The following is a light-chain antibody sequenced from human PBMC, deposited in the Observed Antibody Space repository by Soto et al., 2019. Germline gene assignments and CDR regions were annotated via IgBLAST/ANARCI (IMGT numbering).Light chain of an antibody. CDR2: SHN. CDR3: GAWDDRLNGYV. V-gene: IGLV1-44*01. J-gene: IGLJ1*01. Sequence: QSVLTQPTSASGTPGQRVTISCSGISSNIGSNPVNWFQQLPGSAPKLLIYSHNQRPSGVPDRFSGSKSGTSASLAISGLQSEDEAAYYCGAWDDRLNGYVFGTGTKLTVL. CDR1: SSNIGSNP.